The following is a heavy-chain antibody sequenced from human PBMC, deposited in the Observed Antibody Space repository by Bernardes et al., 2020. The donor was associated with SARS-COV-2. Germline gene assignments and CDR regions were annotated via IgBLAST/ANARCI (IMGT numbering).Heavy chain of an antibody. CDR2: ISWDSGTI. J-gene: IGHJ4*02. D-gene: IGHD3-10*01. CDR1: GFTFDDYA. V-gene: IGHV3-9*01. Sequence: GGSLRLSCAASGFTFDDYAMHWVRQAPGKGLEWVSYISWDSGTIDYADSVKGRFTISRDNAKNSLYLQMNSLRAEDTALYYCAKDAEDGSGSYFAYFFHYWGQGTLVTVSS. CDR3: AKDAEDGSGSYFAYFFHY.